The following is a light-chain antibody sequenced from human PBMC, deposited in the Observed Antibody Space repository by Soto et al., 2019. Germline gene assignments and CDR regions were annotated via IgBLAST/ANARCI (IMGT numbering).Light chain of an antibody. CDR2: TVS. J-gene: IGKJ4*01. V-gene: IGKV2-40*01. CDR1: QSILDSDDGNTY. Sequence: DIVVTQTPLSLTVTPGERASISGRSTQSILDSDDGNTYLDWYLQKPGQSPQLLIYTVSYRASGVPDRFSGSGSGTDFTLKISRVEAEDVGVYYCMQRIEFPLTFGGGTKVDSK. CDR3: MQRIEFPLT.